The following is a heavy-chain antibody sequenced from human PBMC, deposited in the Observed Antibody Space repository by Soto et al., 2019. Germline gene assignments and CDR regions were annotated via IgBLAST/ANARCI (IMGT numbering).Heavy chain of an antibody. CDR3: AGGTGHFYYVMDV. J-gene: IGHJ6*02. V-gene: IGHV3-33*01. CDR1: GFTFTISG. CDR2: IWYDGSDK. Sequence: QEQLVEAGGGVVQPGRSLRLSCAASGFTFTISGMHCVRQAPGKGLEWVAVIWYDGSDKYYADSGKGRFTISRDNPKNTLYPEMNSLRAEDTAIYYGAGGTGHFYYVMDVWGQGTTVPVSS.